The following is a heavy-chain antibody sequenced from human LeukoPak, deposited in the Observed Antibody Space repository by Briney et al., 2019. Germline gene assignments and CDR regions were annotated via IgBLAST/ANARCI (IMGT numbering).Heavy chain of an antibody. J-gene: IGHJ3*02. Sequence: PGGSLRLSCTASGFTFSSYGMHWVRQAPGKGLEWLAVVSSDGSITYYPDSVNVKGRFTISRDNSKNTLCLQMNSLRAEDTAVYYCARYRAIFGYYYDSSGYWSDAFDIWGQGTMVTVSS. CDR2: VSSDGSIT. CDR1: GFTFSSYG. CDR3: ARYRAIFGYYYDSSGYWSDAFDI. D-gene: IGHD3-22*01. V-gene: IGHV3-30*03.